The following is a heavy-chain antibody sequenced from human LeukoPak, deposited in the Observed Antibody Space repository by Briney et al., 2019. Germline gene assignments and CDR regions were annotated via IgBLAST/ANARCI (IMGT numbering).Heavy chain of an antibody. CDR2: INPFYGTA. CDR3: ARDALGIYTAYYYGMDV. V-gene: IGHV1-69*06. D-gene: IGHD4-11*01. Sequence: SVKVSCKASGGTFSSYAISWVRQAPGQGLEWMGGINPFYGTANYAQKFQGRVTNTADKSTSTAYMELSSLRSEDTAVYYCARDALGIYTAYYYGMDVWGKGTTVTVSS. J-gene: IGHJ6*04. CDR1: GGTFSSYA.